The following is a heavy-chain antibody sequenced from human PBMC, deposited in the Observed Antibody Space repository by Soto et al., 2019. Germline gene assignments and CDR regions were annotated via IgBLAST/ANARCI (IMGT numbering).Heavy chain of an antibody. Sequence: ASVKVSCKASGGTFTSYTIRWVRQAPGQGLEWMGRINPNIGSTNYAQKFQGRVTMTRDTSISTAYMELSRLTSDDTAVYYCARGCGTTSCYEGRTFDIWGQGTMVTVSS. CDR3: ARGCGTTSCYEGRTFDI. CDR1: GGTFTSYT. D-gene: IGHD2-2*01. J-gene: IGHJ3*02. CDR2: INPNIGST. V-gene: IGHV1-2*02.